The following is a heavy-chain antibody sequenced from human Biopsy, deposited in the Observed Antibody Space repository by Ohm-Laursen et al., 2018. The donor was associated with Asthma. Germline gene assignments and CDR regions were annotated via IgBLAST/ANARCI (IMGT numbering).Heavy chain of an antibody. CDR3: SRDTLDYYFDI. CDR1: GRHFGSYN. CDR2: ITFDGSTQ. D-gene: IGHD3-9*01. Sequence: SLRLSCAASGRHFGSYNMHWARQAPGKGLEWVAVITFDGSTQHYGDSVKGRFTISRDNSKNMLFLQMNSLRAEDTAVYYCSRDTLDYYFDIWGQGTQVTVSS. J-gene: IGHJ4*02. V-gene: IGHV3-30-3*01.